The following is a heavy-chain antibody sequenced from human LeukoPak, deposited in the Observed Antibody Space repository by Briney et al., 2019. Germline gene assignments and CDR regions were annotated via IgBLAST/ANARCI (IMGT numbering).Heavy chain of an antibody. Sequence: GGSLRLSCAASGFTFIGYWLTWVRQAPGKGLEWVANIKQDGSEKYYVGSVKGRFTISRDNAKNSLYLQMNSLRAEDTAVYYCARVQRGYSYNPLGYYYYYMDVWGKGTTVTVSS. CDR2: IKQDGSEK. D-gene: IGHD5-18*01. J-gene: IGHJ6*03. CDR3: ARVQRGYSYNPLGYYYYYMDV. CDR1: GFTFIGYW. V-gene: IGHV3-7*01.